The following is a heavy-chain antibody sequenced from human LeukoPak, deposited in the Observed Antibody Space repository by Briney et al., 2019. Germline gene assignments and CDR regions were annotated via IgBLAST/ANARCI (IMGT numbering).Heavy chain of an antibody. D-gene: IGHD6-19*01. CDR3: ARTGGSGWTIDY. Sequence: KPSETLSLTCTVSGYSISSGYYWGWIRQPPGKGLEWIGSIYHSGSTYYNPSLKSRVTVSVDTSKNQFSLKLSSVTAADTAVYYCARTGGSGWTIDYWGQGTLVTVSS. J-gene: IGHJ4*02. CDR1: GYSISSGYY. CDR2: IYHSGST. V-gene: IGHV4-38-2*02.